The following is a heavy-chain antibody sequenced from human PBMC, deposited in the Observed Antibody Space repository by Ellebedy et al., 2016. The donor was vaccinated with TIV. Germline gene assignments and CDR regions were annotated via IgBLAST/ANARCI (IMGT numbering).Heavy chain of an antibody. CDR3: ARDGVLTGAFDL. D-gene: IGHD3-9*01. CDR2: LSYDGSNE. CDR1: GFSFSTSA. V-gene: IGHV3-30-3*01. Sequence: GGSLRLSXATSGFSFSTSAMHWVRQAPGKGLQWVAVLSYDGSNEYYGDSVEGQFTISRDISKNTLYLHMNSLRPDDTAVYYCARDGVLTGAFDLWGQGTMLTVSS. J-gene: IGHJ3*01.